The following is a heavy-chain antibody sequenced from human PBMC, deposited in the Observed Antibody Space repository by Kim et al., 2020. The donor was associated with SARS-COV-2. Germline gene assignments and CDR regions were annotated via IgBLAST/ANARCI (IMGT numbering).Heavy chain of an antibody. CDR2: ISGSGGST. D-gene: IGHD6-13*01. Sequence: GGSLRLSCAASGFTFSSYAMSWVRQAPGKGLEWVSAISGSGGSTYYADSVKGRFTISRDNSKNTLYLQMNSLRAEDTAVYYCAKDNTGSQGREQQLVLWYYYGMDVWGQGTTVTVSS. J-gene: IGHJ6*02. V-gene: IGHV3-23*01. CDR3: AKDNTGSQGREQQLVLWYYYGMDV. CDR1: GFTFSSYA.